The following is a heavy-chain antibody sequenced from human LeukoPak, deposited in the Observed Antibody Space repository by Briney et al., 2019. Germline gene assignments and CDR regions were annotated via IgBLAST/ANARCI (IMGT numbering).Heavy chain of an antibody. D-gene: IGHD3-10*01. CDR2: ISASGDRT. CDR3: AKNGEVLSWFDP. J-gene: IGHJ5*02. V-gene: IGHV3-23*01. CDR1: GFTFSTYA. Sequence: PGGSLRLSCSASGFTFSTYAMHWVRQAPGRGLEWVSAISASGDRTYYADSVKGRFTISRDNSKNTLYLQMNSLRAEDTAVYSCAKNGEVLSWFDPWGQGTLVTVSS.